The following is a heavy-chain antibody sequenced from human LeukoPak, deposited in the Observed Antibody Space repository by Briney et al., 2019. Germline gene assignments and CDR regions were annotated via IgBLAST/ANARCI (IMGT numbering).Heavy chain of an antibody. J-gene: IGHJ3*02. V-gene: IGHV3-30*02. D-gene: IGHD6-19*01. Sequence: GGSLRLSCAASGFTFSSYGMHWVRQAPGKGLEWVAFIRYDGSNKYYADSVKGRFTISRDNSKNTLYLQMNSLRAEDTAVYYCLAVAGMGDAFDIWGQGTMVTVSS. CDR1: GFTFSSYG. CDR3: LAVAGMGDAFDI. CDR2: IRYDGSNK.